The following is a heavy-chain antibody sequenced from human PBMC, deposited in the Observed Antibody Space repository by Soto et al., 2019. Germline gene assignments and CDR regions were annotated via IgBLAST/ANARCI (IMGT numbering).Heavy chain of an antibody. CDR3: AKEFHSWNYFDY. CDR2: ISYDGSNK. Sequence: GGSLRLYCAASGFTFSCSRMHWDRQAPGKGLEWVAVISYDGSNKFYADSVKGRFTISRDNFRNTLYLQMNSLRAEDTAVYYCAKEFHSWNYFDYWGQGTLVTVSS. D-gene: IGHD1-20*01. CDR1: GFTFSCSR. V-gene: IGHV3-30*18. J-gene: IGHJ4*02.